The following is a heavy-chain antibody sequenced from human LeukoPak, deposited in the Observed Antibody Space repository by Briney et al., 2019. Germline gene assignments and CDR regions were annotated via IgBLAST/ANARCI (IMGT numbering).Heavy chain of an antibody. J-gene: IGHJ5*02. CDR1: GYTFTGYY. D-gene: IGHD4-17*01. CDR3: ARGASGVYAVTTSWFDP. CDR2: INPNSGGT. V-gene: IGHV1-2*02. Sequence: ASVKVSCKASGYTFTGYYMHWVRQAPGQGLEWMGWINPNSGGTNYAQKFQGRVTMTRDTSISTAYMELSRLRSDDTAVYYCARGASGVYAVTTSWFDPWGQGTLVTVSS.